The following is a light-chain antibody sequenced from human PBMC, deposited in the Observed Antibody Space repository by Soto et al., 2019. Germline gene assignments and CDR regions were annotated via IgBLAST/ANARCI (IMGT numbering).Light chain of an antibody. Sequence: EIVMTQSPATLSVSPGERATLSCRASQSVSSNLAWYQQKPGQAPRLLIYDASTRATGIPARFSGSGSGTKFTLTIISLQSEDFAVYYCQQYNNWPPWTFGQGTKVEIK. CDR2: DAS. V-gene: IGKV3-15*01. CDR1: QSVSSN. CDR3: QQYNNWPPWT. J-gene: IGKJ1*01.